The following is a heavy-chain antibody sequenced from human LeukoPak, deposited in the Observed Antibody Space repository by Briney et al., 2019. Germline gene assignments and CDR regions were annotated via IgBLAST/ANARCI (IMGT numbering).Heavy chain of an antibody. V-gene: IGHV3-20*04. CDR3: AGYYYDSSRGFDL. Sequence: PGGSLRLSCAASGFKFDDYGMSWVRQAPGKGLEWVCDINWNGAWTGYADSVKGRFTISRDNAKNSHSLQMNSLRAEDTALYYWAGYYYDSSRGFDLWGQGTLVTVSA. D-gene: IGHD3-22*01. J-gene: IGHJ5*02. CDR2: INWNGAWT. CDR1: GFKFDDYG.